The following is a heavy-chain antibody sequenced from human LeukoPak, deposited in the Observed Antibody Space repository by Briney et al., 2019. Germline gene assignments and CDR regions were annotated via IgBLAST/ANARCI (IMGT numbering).Heavy chain of an antibody. CDR3: TRDSGSYNWFDP. Sequence: PGGSLKLSCAASGFTFSGSAIHWVRQSSGKGLEWVGQIDKKDKGYATATAYAASVKGRFTISRDDSINKAYLQMKSRKTEDTALYYCTRDSGSYNWFDPWGQGTLVTVSS. CDR2: IDKKDKGYATAT. CDR1: GFTFSGSA. V-gene: IGHV3-73*01. J-gene: IGHJ5*02. D-gene: IGHD1-26*01.